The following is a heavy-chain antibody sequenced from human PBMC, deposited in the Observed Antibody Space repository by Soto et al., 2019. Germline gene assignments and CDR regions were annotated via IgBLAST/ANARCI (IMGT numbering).Heavy chain of an antibody. CDR2: INHSGRT. D-gene: IGHD6-6*01. V-gene: IGHV4-34*01. J-gene: IGHJ6*02. Sequence: PSETLSLTCAVYGGSFSGYYWTWIRQPPGKGLEWIGEINHSGRTNYNPSLKSRVTISVDTSKKQFSLKLSSVTAADTAVYYCAKGEQVVEVLGYYYYGMDVWGQGTTVTVSS. CDR1: GGSFSGYY. CDR3: AKGEQVVEVLGYYYYGMDV.